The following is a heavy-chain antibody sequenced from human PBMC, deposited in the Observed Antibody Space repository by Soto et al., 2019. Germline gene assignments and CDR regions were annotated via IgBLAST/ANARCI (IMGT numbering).Heavy chain of an antibody. J-gene: IGHJ4*02. CDR2: INHSGST. CDR3: ARLCGRRSTSCRYDY. V-gene: IGHV4-34*01. CDR1: GGSFSCYY. D-gene: IGHD2-2*01. Sequence: PSETLSLTCAVYGGSFSCYYWSWIRQPPGKGLEWIGEINHSGSTNYNPSLKSRVTISVDTSKNQFSLKLSSVTAADTAVYYCARLCGRRSTSCRYDYWGQGTLVTVSS.